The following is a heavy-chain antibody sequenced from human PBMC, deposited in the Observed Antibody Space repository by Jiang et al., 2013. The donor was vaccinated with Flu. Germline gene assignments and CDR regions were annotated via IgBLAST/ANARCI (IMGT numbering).Heavy chain of an antibody. V-gene: IGHV3-23*04. Sequence: VQLVESGGGLVQPGGSLRLSCAASGFTLSSYAMSWVRQAPGKGLEWVSAISGSGGSTYYADSVKGRFTISRDNSKNTRYLQMNSLRAEDTAVYYCAKVYYDFWSGYYTEDAFDIWGQGTMVTVSS. J-gene: IGHJ3*02. CDR3: AKVYYDFWSGYYTEDAFDI. D-gene: IGHD3-3*01. CDR2: ISGSGGST. CDR1: GFTLSSYA.